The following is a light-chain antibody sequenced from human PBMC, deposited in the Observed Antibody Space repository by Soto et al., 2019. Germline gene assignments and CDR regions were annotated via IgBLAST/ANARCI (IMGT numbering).Light chain of an antibody. Sequence: QSVLTQPPSASGTPGQRVTLSCSGSSSNIGYNAVNWYQQLPGKAPKLLMHGNSQRPSGVPDRLSGSKSGTSASLAISGLRTADEADYYCTAWDDSLSGVVFGRGTKLTVL. J-gene: IGLJ3*02. CDR2: GNS. CDR3: TAWDDSLSGVV. CDR1: SSNIGYNA. V-gene: IGLV1-47*02.